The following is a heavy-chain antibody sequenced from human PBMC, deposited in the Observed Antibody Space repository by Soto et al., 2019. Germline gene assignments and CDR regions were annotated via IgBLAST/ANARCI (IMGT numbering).Heavy chain of an antibody. CDR1: GFSFRQYA. V-gene: IGHV3-23*01. D-gene: IGHD6-13*01. Sequence: EVHLLESGGGFVQPGGSLRLSCAASGFSFRQYAMIWVRQAPGKGLEWVSAITATGTHYADSVKGRFTISRDSSKSTLYLDSNNLRGADTAVYYCAKGMVPDQWGQGTLITVSS. CDR2: ITATGT. J-gene: IGHJ5*02. CDR3: AKGMVPDQ.